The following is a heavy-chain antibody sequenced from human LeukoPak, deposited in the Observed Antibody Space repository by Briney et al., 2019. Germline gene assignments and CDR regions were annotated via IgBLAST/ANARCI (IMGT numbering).Heavy chain of an antibody. V-gene: IGHV4-59*08. CDR1: GDSISTYY. CDR3: ARLNGGN. Sequence: PSETLSLTCTVPGDSISTYYWSWIRQPPGKGLEWIGYIDYSGSTAYNPSLNGRVAVSLDASKNQFSLKLRSVTAADTAVYYCARLNGGNWGPGILVTVSS. J-gene: IGHJ4*02. D-gene: IGHD4-23*01. CDR2: IDYSGST.